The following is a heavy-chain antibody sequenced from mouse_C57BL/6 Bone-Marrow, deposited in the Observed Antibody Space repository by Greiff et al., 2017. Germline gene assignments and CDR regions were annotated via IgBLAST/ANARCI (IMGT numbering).Heavy chain of an antibody. J-gene: IGHJ4*01. Sequence: QVQLKESGPGLVQPSQSLSITCTVSGFSLTSYGVHWVRQSPGQGLEWLGVIWSGGSTDYNAAFISRLSISKDNSKSQVFFKMNSLQADDTDIYYCAPNWGGSSLAMDYWGQGTSVTVSS. CDR2: IWSGGST. V-gene: IGHV2-2*01. CDR1: GFSLTSYG. D-gene: IGHD1-1*01. CDR3: APNWGGSSLAMDY.